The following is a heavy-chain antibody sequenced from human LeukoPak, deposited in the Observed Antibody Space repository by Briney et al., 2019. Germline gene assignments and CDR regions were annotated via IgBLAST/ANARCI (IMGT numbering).Heavy chain of an antibody. V-gene: IGHV3-23*01. Sequence: GGSLRLSCAASGFTFSSYAMSWVRQALGQGLEWVSAIDATGSDKYYTDSVKGRFTISRDNSKNAVYLQMNSPRVEDTAVYYCADYRKPQGLDYWGQGTLVTVSS. J-gene: IGHJ4*02. CDR3: ADYRKPQGLDY. D-gene: IGHD1-14*01. CDR1: GFTFSSYA. CDR2: IDATGSDK.